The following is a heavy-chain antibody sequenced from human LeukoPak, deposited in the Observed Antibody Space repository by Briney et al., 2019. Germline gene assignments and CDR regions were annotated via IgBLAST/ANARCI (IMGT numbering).Heavy chain of an antibody. V-gene: IGHV1-24*01. CDR3: ATAGGSGWYRDDAFDI. CDR1: GYTLTELS. D-gene: IGHD6-19*01. J-gene: IGHJ3*02. Sequence: GASVKVSSKVSGYTLTELSMHWVRQAPGKGLEWMGGFDPEDGETIYAQKFQGRVTMTEDTSTDTAYMELSSLRSEDTAVYYCATAGGSGWYRDDAFDIWGQGTMVTVSS. CDR2: FDPEDGET.